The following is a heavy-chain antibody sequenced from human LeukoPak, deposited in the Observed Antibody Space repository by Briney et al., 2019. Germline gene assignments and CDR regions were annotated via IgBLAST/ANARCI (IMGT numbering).Heavy chain of an antibody. D-gene: IGHD6-19*01. J-gene: IGHJ3*02. CDR1: GFTFDDYA. Sequence: GGSLRLSCAASGFTFDDYAMHWVRQAPGKGLEWVSGISWNSGSIGYADSVKGRFTISRDNAKNSLYLQMNSLRAEDTALYYCAKDIGSGWYRAFDIWGQGTMVTVSS. V-gene: IGHV3-9*01. CDR2: ISWNSGSI. CDR3: AKDIGSGWYRAFDI.